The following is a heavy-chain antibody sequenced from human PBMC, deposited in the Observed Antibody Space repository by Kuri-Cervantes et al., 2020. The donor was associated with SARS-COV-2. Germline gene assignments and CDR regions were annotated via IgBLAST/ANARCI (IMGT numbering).Heavy chain of an antibody. CDR2: LDTSGST. J-gene: IGHJ4*02. V-gene: IGHV4-61*09. CDR3: ARPDWSGPAYYFDY. Sequence: SETLSLTCAVSGVSVSGGTYYWSWIRQPAGKGLEWIGHLDTSGSTTYNPSLKSRVTISVDTSKNQFSLKLSSVTAADTAVYYCARPDWSGPAYYFDYWGQGTLVTVSS. D-gene: IGHD3-3*01. CDR1: GVSVSGGTYY.